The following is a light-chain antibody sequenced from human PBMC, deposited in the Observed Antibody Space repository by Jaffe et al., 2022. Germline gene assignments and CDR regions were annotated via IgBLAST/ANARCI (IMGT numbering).Light chain of an antibody. J-gene: IGKJ2*01. Sequence: EIVLTQSPATLSLSPGERATLSCRASQSVSSSNLAWYQQKPGQSPRLLIYSASTRATGVPDRFSGSGSGTDFTLTISRLEPEDFAVYYCQHYYSSPYTFGQGTKLEIK. CDR1: QSVSSSN. CDR2: SAS. V-gene: IGKV3-20*01. CDR3: QHYYSSPYT.